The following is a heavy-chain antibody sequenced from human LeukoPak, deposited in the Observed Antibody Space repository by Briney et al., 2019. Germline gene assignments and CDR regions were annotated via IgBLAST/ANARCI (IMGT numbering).Heavy chain of an antibody. J-gene: IGHJ4*02. Sequence: ASVKVSCKASGYTFTDYDINWVRQATGQGLEWMAWMNPNSGNTGFAQKFQGRVTLTRDTSISTAYMELSGLRYEDTAVYYCARGTVGATAWGQGTLVTVSS. CDR2: MNPNSGNT. CDR3: ARGTVGATA. D-gene: IGHD1-26*01. V-gene: IGHV1-8*03. CDR1: GYTFTDYD.